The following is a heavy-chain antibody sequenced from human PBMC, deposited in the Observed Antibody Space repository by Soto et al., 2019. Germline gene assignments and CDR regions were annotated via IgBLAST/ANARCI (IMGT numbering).Heavy chain of an antibody. V-gene: IGHV4-59*01. J-gene: IGHJ4*02. CDR2: VFSSGTT. D-gene: IGHD5-12*01. Sequence: PSETLSLTCTVSGGSMRNFYWSWIRLSPGKGLEWIGYVFSSGTTNYNPSFKSRVTVSIDASKNQFSLRLSSVIAADTAVYYCARSGGYSGYDLDFWGQGMLVTVSS. CDR3: ARSGGYSGYDLDF. CDR1: GGSMRNFY.